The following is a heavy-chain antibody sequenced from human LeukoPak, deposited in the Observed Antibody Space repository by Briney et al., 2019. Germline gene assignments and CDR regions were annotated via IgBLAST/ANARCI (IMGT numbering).Heavy chain of an antibody. V-gene: IGHV3-11*04. Sequence: GGSLRLSCAASGFTFSDYYMSWIRQAPGKGLEWVSYISSSGSTIYYADSVKGRFTISRDNAKNSLYLQMNSLRAEDTAVYYCAKSGAVGLLGRFDIWGQGTMVTVSS. CDR1: GFTFSDYY. D-gene: IGHD1-26*01. J-gene: IGHJ3*02. CDR2: ISSSGSTI. CDR3: AKSGAVGLLGRFDI.